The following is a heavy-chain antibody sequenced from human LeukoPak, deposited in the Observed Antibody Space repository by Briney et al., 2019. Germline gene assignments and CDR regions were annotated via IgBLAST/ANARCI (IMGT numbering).Heavy chain of an antibody. J-gene: IGHJ6*02. D-gene: IGHD3-10*01. CDR2: IYYSGST. CDR3: ASETRGLYYYHGMDV. CDR1: GGSISSSSYY. Sequence: SETLSLTCTVSGGSISSSSYYWGWIRQPPGKGLEWIGSIYYSGSTYYNPSLKSRVTISVDTSKNQFSLKLSSVTAADTAVYYCASETRGLYYYHGMDVWGQGTTVTVSS. V-gene: IGHV4-39*01.